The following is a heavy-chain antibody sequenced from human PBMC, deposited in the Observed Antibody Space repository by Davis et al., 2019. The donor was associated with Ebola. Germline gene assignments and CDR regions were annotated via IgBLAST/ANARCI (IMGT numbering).Heavy chain of an antibody. J-gene: IGHJ6*02. CDR1: GGSISSSSDY. CDR3: ARGHSFGSMVYGLDV. D-gene: IGHD3-10*01. V-gene: IGHV4-39*01. CDR2: IYYSGRT. Sequence: SETLSLTCTVSGGSISSSSDYWGWIRQPPGKGLEWIGSIYYSGRTYYNASLKSRVTISVDTSKNEFSLKLSSVTAADTAVYFCARGHSFGSMVYGLDVWGQGTTVSVSS.